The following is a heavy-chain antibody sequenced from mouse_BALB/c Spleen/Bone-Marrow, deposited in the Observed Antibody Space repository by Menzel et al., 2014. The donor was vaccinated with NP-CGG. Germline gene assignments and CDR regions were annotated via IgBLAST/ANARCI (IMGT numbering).Heavy chain of an antibody. V-gene: IGHV3-2*02. J-gene: IGHJ3*01. Sequence: EVQLVESGPGLVKPSQSLSLPCTVTGYSITSDYAWNWIRQFPGNKLEWIGYISYSGSTSYNPSLKSRISITRDTSKNQFFLQLNSVTTEDTATYYCARGLRRFAYWGQGTLVTVSA. CDR1: GYSITSDYA. CDR3: ARGLRRFAY. D-gene: IGHD2-4*01. CDR2: ISYSGST.